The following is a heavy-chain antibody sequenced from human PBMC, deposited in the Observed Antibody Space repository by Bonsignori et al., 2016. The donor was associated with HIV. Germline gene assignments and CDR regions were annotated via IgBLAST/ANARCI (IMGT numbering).Heavy chain of an antibody. CDR3: AKDIRWFGEGDHYYMDV. CDR2: ITWNGITI. Sequence: GGSLRLSCAASGFTFNAYAMHWVRQAPGKGLEWVSGITWNGITIGYSGSVKGRFSISRDDAKNSLYLQMDSLRTEDTALYYCAKDIRWFGEGDHYYMDVWGKGTTVTVSS. CDR1: GFTFNAYA. V-gene: IGHV3-9*01. J-gene: IGHJ6*03. D-gene: IGHD3-10*01.